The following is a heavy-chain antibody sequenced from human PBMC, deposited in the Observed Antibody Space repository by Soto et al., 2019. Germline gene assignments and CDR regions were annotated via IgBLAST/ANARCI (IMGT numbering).Heavy chain of an antibody. CDR1: GYTFTNYA. D-gene: IGHD2-15*01. V-gene: IGHV1-3*01. CDR2: INGGNGNT. Sequence: GASVKVSCKASGYTFTNYAIHWVRQAPGQRLEWMGWINGGNGNTKYSPKFQGRVTITRDTSTSTAYMEMSSLGSEDTAVYYCARVIVHCTGGSCYSGGYFEHWGQGTPVTVSS. CDR3: ARVIVHCTGGSCYSGGYFEH. J-gene: IGHJ1*01.